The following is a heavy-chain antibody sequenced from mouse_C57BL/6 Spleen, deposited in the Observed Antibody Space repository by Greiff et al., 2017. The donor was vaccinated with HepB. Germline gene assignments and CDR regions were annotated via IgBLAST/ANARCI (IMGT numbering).Heavy chain of an antibody. D-gene: IGHD1-1*01. Sequence: VQLQESGAELVKPGASVKMSCKASGYTFTTYPIEWMKQNPGKSLEWIGNFHPYNDDTKYNEKFKGKATLTVEKSSSTVYLELSRLTSDDSAVYYCARHNYYGSSYAMDYWGQGTSVTVSS. CDR1: GYTFTTYP. V-gene: IGHV1-47*01. CDR2: FHPYNDDT. CDR3: ARHNYYGSSYAMDY. J-gene: IGHJ4*01.